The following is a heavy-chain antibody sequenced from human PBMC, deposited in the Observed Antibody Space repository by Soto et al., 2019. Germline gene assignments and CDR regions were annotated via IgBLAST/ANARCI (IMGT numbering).Heavy chain of an antibody. CDR1: GGSFSGYY. D-gene: IGHD6-19*01. Sequence: SVTLCLTCAVYGGSFSGYYWSWIRQPPGKGLEWIGEINHSGSTNYNPSLKSRVTISVDTSKNQFSLKLSSVTAADTAVYYCARGPYSSGWYEGYNWFDPWGQGTLVTVSS. V-gene: IGHV4-34*01. CDR3: ARGPYSSGWYEGYNWFDP. J-gene: IGHJ5*02. CDR2: INHSGST.